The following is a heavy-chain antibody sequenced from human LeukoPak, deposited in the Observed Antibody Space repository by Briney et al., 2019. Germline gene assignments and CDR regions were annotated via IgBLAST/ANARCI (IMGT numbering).Heavy chain of an antibody. V-gene: IGHV3-21*01. D-gene: IGHD6-19*01. J-gene: IGHJ6*03. CDR1: GFTFSSYS. CDR2: ISSSSYI. CDR3: ARAMYSSGWYDDYYYYYMDV. Sequence: KTGGPLRLSCAASGFTFSSYSMNWVRQAPGKGLEWVSSISSSSYIYYADSVKGRFTISGDNAKNSLYLQMSSLRAEDTAVYYCARAMYSSGWYDDYYYYYMDVWGKGPRSPSP.